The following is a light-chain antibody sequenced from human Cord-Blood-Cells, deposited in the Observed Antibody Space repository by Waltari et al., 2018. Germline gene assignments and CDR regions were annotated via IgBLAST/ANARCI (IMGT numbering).Light chain of an antibody. V-gene: IGLV6-57*01. CDR3: QSYDSSNHWV. CDR2: KDN. CDR1: RGSIASDY. J-gene: IGLJ3*02. Sequence: NFMLTKPHAVSKSPGQTVTMSCTRSRGSIASDYEQWYQHGPGSSPTTVIYKDNQRRSGVPGRFSGSIDSSSNSASLTSAGLKTEDEADYCCQSYDSSNHWVFGGGTELTV.